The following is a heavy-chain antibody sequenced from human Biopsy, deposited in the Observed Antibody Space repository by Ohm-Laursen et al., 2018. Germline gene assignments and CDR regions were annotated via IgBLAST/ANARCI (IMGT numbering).Heavy chain of an antibody. CDR2: IYTSGST. CDR3: ARAAFGPFDS. D-gene: IGHD3-16*01. J-gene: IGHJ4*02. CDR1: GGSISSYY. V-gene: IGHV4-4*07. Sequence: SETLSLTCTVSGGSISSYYWNWIRQPAGKGLEWIGRIYTSGSTNFNPSLKSRATMSIDTSKNQFSLRLSSVTAADTAVYYCARAAFGPFDSWGQGALVTVSS.